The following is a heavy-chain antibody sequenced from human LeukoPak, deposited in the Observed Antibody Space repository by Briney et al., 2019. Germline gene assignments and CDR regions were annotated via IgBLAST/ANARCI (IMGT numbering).Heavy chain of an antibody. CDR3: AREGTYYDFWSGYDDYYFDY. V-gene: IGHV1-18*01. D-gene: IGHD3-3*01. CDR1: GYTFTSYG. Sequence: GASVKVSCKASGYTFTSYGISWVRQAPGQGLEWMGWISAYNGNTNYAQKLQGRVTMTTDTSTSTACMELRSLRSDDTAVYYCAREGTYYDFWSGYDDYYFDYWGQGTLVTVSS. CDR2: ISAYNGNT. J-gene: IGHJ4*02.